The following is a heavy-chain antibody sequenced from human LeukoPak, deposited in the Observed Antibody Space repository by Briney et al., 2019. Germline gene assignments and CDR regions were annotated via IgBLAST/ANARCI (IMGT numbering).Heavy chain of an antibody. D-gene: IGHD3-10*01. Sequence: PGGSLRLSCAASGFTFSSYAMSWVRQAPGKELEWVSAISGSGGSTYYADSVKGRFTISRDNSKNTLYLQMNSLRAEDTAVYYCAKKLLWFGELLPYFDYWGQGTLVTVSS. CDR3: AKKLLWFGELLPYFDY. CDR2: ISGSGGST. V-gene: IGHV3-23*01. CDR1: GFTFSSYA. J-gene: IGHJ4*02.